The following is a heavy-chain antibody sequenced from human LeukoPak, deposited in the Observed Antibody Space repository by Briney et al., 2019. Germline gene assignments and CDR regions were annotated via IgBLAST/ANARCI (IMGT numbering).Heavy chain of an antibody. CDR3: ARDRWLDF. J-gene: IGHJ4*02. V-gene: IGHV4-59*01. CDR1: GGSISGYH. CDR2: IYNSENT. D-gene: IGHD4-23*01. Sequence: SETLSLTCNVSGGSISGYHWSWIRQPPGKGLEWLGYIYNSENTNYNPSVKSRVSMSVDTSRNQFSLKLSSVTAADTAVYYCARDRWLDFWGQGTLVTVSS.